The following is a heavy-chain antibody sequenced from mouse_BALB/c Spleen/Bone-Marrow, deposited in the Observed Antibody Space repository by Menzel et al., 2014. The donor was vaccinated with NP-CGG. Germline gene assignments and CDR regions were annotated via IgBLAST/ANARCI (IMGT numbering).Heavy chain of an antibody. J-gene: IGHJ1*01. CDR3: AREIINDYHWYFDV. D-gene: IGHD2-4*01. V-gene: IGHV7-3*02. CDR1: GFTFTDYY. Sequence: DVMLVESGGGLVQPGGSLRLSCATSGFTFTDYYMSWVRQPPGKALEWLGFIRNKANGYTTEYSASVKGWFTISRDNTQSILYLQMNTLRAEDSATYYCAREIINDYHWYFDVWGAGTTVTVSS. CDR2: IRNKANGYTT.